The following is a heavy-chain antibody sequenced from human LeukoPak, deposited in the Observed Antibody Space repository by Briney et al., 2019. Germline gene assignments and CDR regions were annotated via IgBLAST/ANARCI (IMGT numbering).Heavy chain of an antibody. CDR2: IKSTADGGAV. J-gene: IGHJ4*02. CDR1: RFNFSKAW. V-gene: IGHV3-15*01. Sequence: GGSLRLSCAASRFNFSKAWMSWVRQAPGKGLEWIGRIKSTADGGAVDYAAPVKGRFTVSRDDSQYTLYVEMNSLKTEDTAVYYCTTVSFSVVSTTSGDYWGQGTLVTVSS. CDR3: TTVSFSVVSTTSGDY. D-gene: IGHD5/OR15-5a*01.